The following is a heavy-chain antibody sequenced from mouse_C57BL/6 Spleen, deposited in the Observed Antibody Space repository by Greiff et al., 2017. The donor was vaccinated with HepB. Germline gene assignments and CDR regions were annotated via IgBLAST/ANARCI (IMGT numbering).Heavy chain of an antibody. CDR2: IHPNSGST. D-gene: IGHD2-5*01. CDR1: GYTFTSYW. CDR3: ARSNHYYAMDY. V-gene: IGHV1-64*01. Sequence: VQLQQSGAELVKPGASVKLSCKASGYTFTSYWMHWVKQRPGQGLEWIGMIHPNSGSTNYNEKFKSKATLTVDKSSSTAYMQLSSLTSEDSAVYYCARSNHYYAMDYWGQGTSVTVSS. J-gene: IGHJ4*01.